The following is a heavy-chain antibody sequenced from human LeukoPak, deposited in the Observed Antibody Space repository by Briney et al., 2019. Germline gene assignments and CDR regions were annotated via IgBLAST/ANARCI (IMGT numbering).Heavy chain of an antibody. Sequence: GGSLRLSCAASGFTFSSYEMNWVRQAPGKGLEWVANIKKDGSEKYYVDSVKGRFTISRDNAKNSLYLQMNSLRAEDTAVYYCARDLYRIVVVPHYFDYWGQGTLVTVSS. CDR3: ARDLYRIVVVPHYFDY. CDR1: GFTFSSYE. V-gene: IGHV3-7*01. CDR2: IKKDGSEK. D-gene: IGHD3-22*01. J-gene: IGHJ4*02.